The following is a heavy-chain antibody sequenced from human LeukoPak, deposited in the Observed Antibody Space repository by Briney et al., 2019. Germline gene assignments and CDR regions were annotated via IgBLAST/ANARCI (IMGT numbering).Heavy chain of an antibody. Sequence: GGSLRLSCAASGFSFDDYGMNWVRQAPGKGLEWASGIKWNGDRTGYADSVQGRFTISRDNAKNSLYLQMSSLTAEDTAFYYCARLSGFELELDYWGQGTLVTVSS. V-gene: IGHV3-20*04. CDR3: ARLSGFELELDY. D-gene: IGHD1-1*01. J-gene: IGHJ4*02. CDR1: GFSFDDYG. CDR2: IKWNGDRT.